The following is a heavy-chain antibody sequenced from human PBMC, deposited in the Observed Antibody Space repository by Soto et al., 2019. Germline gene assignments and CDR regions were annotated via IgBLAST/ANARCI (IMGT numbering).Heavy chain of an antibody. Sequence: TLSLTCTVSGGSISSGGYYWSWIRQHPGKGLEWIGNIYYSGSTYYNPSLKSRVTISVDTSKNQFSLKLSSVTAADTTVYYCARVTTSYPSYYYYYMDVWGKGTTVTVSS. V-gene: IGHV4-31*03. J-gene: IGHJ6*03. CDR3: ARVTTSYPSYYYYYMDV. CDR1: GGSISSGGYY. D-gene: IGHD3-22*01. CDR2: IYYSGST.